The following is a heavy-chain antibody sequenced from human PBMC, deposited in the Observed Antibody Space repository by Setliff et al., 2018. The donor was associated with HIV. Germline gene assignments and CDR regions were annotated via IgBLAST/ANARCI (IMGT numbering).Heavy chain of an antibody. CDR1: GGSVNSRNYF. J-gene: IGHJ6*03. Sequence: SETLSLTCTVSGGSVNSRNYFWGWIRQPPGKGLEWIGTLYYSGEIRYNPSLKSRVTISVDTSKNQFSLNLNSVTAADTAVYYCARQHYYESSGRNLMDVWGKGTTVTVSS. CDR2: LYYSGEI. V-gene: IGHV4-39*01. D-gene: IGHD3-22*01. CDR3: ARQHYYESSGRNLMDV.